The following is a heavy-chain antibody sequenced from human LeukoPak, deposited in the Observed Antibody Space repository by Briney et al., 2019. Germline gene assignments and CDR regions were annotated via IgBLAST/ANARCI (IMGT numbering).Heavy chain of an antibody. J-gene: IGHJ4*02. D-gene: IGHD2-15*01. Sequence: PGGSLRLSCAASGFTFDDYAMHWARQAPGKGLEWVSGISWNRGSIGYADSVKGRFPISRDNAKNSLYLQMNSLRAEDTALYYCAKGRSCSGGSCYLLDYWGQGTLVTVSS. CDR1: GFTFDDYA. CDR2: ISWNRGSI. CDR3: AKGRSCSGGSCYLLDY. V-gene: IGHV3-9*01.